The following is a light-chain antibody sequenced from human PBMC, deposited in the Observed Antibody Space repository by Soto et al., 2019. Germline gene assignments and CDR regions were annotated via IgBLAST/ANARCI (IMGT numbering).Light chain of an antibody. V-gene: IGKV1-5*03. CDR3: QQYNNYPWT. J-gene: IGKJ1*01. Sequence: DIQMTQSPSTLSASVGDRVTITCRASQSINNWLAWYQQRPGKAPNLLIYKAFSLESGVPSSFSGSGSGTESTLTISSLQPDDFATYYCQQYNNYPWTFGQGTKVEVK. CDR2: KAF. CDR1: QSINNW.